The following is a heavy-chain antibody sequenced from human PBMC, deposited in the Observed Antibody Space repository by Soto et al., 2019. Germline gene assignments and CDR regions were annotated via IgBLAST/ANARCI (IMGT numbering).Heavy chain of an antibody. D-gene: IGHD2-2*01. CDR2: TYYRSKWYN. J-gene: IGHJ6*02. CDR3: ARDNDIVVVPAAIGYGMDV. Sequence: RSQTLSLTCAISGDSVSSNSAAWNWIRQSPSRGLEWLGRTYYRSKWYNDYAVSVKSRITINPDTSKNQFSLQLNSVTPEDTAVYYCARDNDIVVVPAAIGYGMDVWGQGTTVTVSS. V-gene: IGHV6-1*01. CDR1: GDSVSSNSAA.